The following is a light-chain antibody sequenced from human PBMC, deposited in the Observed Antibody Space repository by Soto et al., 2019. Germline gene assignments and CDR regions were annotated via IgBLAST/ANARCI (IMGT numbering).Light chain of an antibody. Sequence: QSVLTQPASVSGSPGQSITISCTGTSSGVGGYNYVSWYQQHPGKAPQLMIYEVSNRPSGVSNRFSGSKSGNTASLTISGLQAEDEADYYCSTSSSTSTTWVFGGGTKLTVL. CDR2: EVS. V-gene: IGLV2-14*01. CDR3: STSSSTSTTWV. CDR1: SSGVGGYNY. J-gene: IGLJ3*02.